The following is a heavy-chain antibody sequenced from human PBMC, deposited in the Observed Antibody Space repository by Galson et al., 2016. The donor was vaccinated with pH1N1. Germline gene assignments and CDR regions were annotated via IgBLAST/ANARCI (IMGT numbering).Heavy chain of an antibody. D-gene: IGHD3-22*01. Sequence: SVKVSCKASGYIFTSSYLHWVRQVPGQGLEWMGIIDPGGDSTYYAQKFQDRVTMTTDTSTNTIYMELSSLRSDDTAVYYCARDNLDSGYYYSDCWGQGTLVIVSS. V-gene: IGHV1-46*01. CDR3: ARDNLDSGYYYSDC. CDR1: GYIFTSSY. J-gene: IGHJ4*02. CDR2: IDPGGDST.